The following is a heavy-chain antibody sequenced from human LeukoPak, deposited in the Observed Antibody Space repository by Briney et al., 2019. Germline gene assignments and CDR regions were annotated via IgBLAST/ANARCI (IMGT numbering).Heavy chain of an antibody. D-gene: IGHD1-1*01. Sequence: SETLSLTCTVSGGSISSGSYYWSWIRQPAGKGLECIGRIYTSGSTNYNPSPKSRVTISVDTSKNQFSLKLSSVTAADTAVYYCAREAPTGERAFDIWGQGTMVTVSS. V-gene: IGHV4-61*02. J-gene: IGHJ3*02. CDR2: IYTSGST. CDR3: AREAPTGERAFDI. CDR1: GGSISSGSYY.